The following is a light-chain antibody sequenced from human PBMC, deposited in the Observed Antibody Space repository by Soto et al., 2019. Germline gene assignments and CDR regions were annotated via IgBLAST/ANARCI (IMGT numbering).Light chain of an antibody. CDR2: GAS. CDR1: QSVSSNY. V-gene: IGKV3-20*01. J-gene: IGKJ2*01. CDR3: QQYGSSLYT. Sequence: EIVLTQSPGTLSLSPGERATLSCRASQSVSSNYIAWYQQKPGQAPRLLIYGASTRATGIPDRFSGSGSGTDFPLTISRLEPEDFAVYYCQQYGSSLYTFGQGTKLEIK.